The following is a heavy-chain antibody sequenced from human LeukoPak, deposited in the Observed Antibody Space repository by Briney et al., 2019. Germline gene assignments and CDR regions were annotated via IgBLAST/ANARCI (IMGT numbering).Heavy chain of an antibody. CDR2: ISGSGGST. V-gene: IGHV3-23*01. CDR3: ARKEIQIPLRYFDY. J-gene: IGHJ4*02. D-gene: IGHD3-9*01. CDR1: GFTFSSYA. Sequence: PGGSLRLSCAASGFTFSSYAMNWVRQAPGKGLEWVSAISGSGGSTYYADSVKGRFTISRDNSKNTLYLQMNRLRVEYTAVYYCARKEIQIPLRYFDYWGQGSLVTVSS.